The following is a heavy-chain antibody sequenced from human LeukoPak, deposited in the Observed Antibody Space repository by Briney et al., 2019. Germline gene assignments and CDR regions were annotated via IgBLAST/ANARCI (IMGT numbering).Heavy chain of an antibody. V-gene: IGHV4-4*08. CDR3: ARGYYDSRGFSNPFDS. D-gene: IGHD3-22*01. CDR2: IHTNGNT. J-gene: IGHJ4*02. CDR1: GASISSSY. Sequence: SETLSLTCTVSGASISSSYWSWLRQPPGKGLEWIAYIHTNGNTDSNPSLKSRVTVSVDASKNQFSLMLRSVAAADTALYYCARGYYDSRGFSNPFDSWGQGTLVTVSS.